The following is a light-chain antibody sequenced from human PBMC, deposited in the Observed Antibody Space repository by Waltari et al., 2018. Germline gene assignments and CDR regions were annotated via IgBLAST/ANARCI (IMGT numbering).Light chain of an antibody. J-gene: IGLJ2*01. CDR3: CSYAGRYTSV. CDR1: SSDSGGYKY. Sequence: QSALTQPRSVSGSPGQSVTLSCTGTSSDSGGYKYVSWYQQHPGKAPKLVIYDVDKRPYGVPDRCSGSKAGNTASLTISGLQTDDDADYYCCSYAGRYTSVFGRGTRLTVL. V-gene: IGLV2-11*01. CDR2: DVD.